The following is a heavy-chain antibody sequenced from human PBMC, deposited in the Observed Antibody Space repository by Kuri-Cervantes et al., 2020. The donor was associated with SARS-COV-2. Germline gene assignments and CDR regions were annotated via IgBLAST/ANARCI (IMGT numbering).Heavy chain of an antibody. CDR1: GFSLSTSGMC. J-gene: IGHJ3*02. D-gene: IGHD6-19*01. Sequence: SGPTLVKPTQTLTLTCTFSGFSLSTSGMCVSWIRQPPGKALEWLARIDWDDDKYYSTSLKTRLTISKDTSKNQVVLTMTNMDPVDTATYYCARIRYSSGWYVSAFDIWGQGTMVTVSS. CDR2: IDWDDDK. V-gene: IGHV2-70*11. CDR3: ARIRYSSGWYVSAFDI.